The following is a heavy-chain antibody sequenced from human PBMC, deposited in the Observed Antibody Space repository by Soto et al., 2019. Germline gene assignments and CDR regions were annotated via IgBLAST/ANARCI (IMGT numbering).Heavy chain of an antibody. CDR3: ATSSPWELLRVASGYYFDY. CDR1: GYTLTELS. D-gene: IGHD1-26*01. CDR2: FDPEDGET. J-gene: IGHJ4*02. V-gene: IGHV1-24*01. Sequence: GASVKVSCKVSGYTLTELSMHWVRQAPGKGLEWMGGFDPEDGETIYAQKFQGRVTMTEDTSTDTAYMELSSLRSEDTAVYYCATSSPWELLRVASGYYFDYWGQGTLVTVSS.